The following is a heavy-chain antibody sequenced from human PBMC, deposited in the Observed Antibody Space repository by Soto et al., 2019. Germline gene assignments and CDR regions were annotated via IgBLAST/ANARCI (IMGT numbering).Heavy chain of an antibody. V-gene: IGHV4-34*01. D-gene: IGHD1-26*01. Sequence: SETLSLPWAVYGGSFSVYYWSWILQPPGKGLEWIGEINHSGSTNYNPSLKSRVTISVDTSKNQFSLKLSSVTAADTAVYYCARGPLGELLPFDYWGQGTLVTVSA. J-gene: IGHJ4*02. CDR1: GGSFSVYY. CDR3: ARGPLGELLPFDY. CDR2: INHSGST.